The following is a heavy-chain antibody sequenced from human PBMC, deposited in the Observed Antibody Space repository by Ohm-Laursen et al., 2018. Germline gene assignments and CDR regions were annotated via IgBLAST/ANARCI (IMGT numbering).Heavy chain of an antibody. Sequence: GSLRLSCTASGFTFRSYSMNWVRQAPGKGLEWVSGISGSGDTTYYADSVKGRFTISRDNSRNTLDLQMNSLRVEDTALYYCARDIDWVAFDYWGQGTLVTVSS. CDR3: ARDIDWVAFDY. CDR1: GFTFRSYS. J-gene: IGHJ4*02. D-gene: IGHD3-9*01. V-gene: IGHV3-23*01. CDR2: ISGSGDTT.